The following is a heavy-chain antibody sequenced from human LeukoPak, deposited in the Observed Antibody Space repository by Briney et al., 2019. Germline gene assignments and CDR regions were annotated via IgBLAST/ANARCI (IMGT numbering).Heavy chain of an antibody. J-gene: IGHJ4*02. CDR3: AHEGYYQGYFDY. Sequence: SGPTLVNPTQTLTLTCTFSGFSLSTSGVGVGWIRQPPGKALEWLALIYWNEDKRYSPSLKSRLTITKDTSKNQVVLTMTNMDPVDTATYYCAHEGYYQGYFDYWGQGTLVTVSS. D-gene: IGHD3-22*01. V-gene: IGHV2-5*01. CDR2: IYWNEDK. CDR1: GFSLSTSGVG.